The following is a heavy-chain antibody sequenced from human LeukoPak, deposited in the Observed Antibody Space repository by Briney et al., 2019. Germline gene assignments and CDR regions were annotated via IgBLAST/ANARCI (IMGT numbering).Heavy chain of an antibody. CDR3: ASGPGIAVAGPDVGYFDY. J-gene: IGHJ4*02. V-gene: IGHV3-53*01. Sequence: GGSLRLSCAASGFTVSSNYMSRVRQAPGKGLEWVSVIYSGGSTYYADSVKGRFTISRDNSKNTLYLQMNSLRAEDTAVYYCASGPGIAVAGPDVGYFDYWGQGTLVTVSS. CDR1: GFTVSSNY. CDR2: IYSGGST. D-gene: IGHD6-19*01.